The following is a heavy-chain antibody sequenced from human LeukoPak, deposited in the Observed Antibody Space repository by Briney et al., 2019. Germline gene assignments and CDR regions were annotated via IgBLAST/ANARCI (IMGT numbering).Heavy chain of an antibody. CDR2: IYYSGST. D-gene: IGHD1-26*01. CDR1: GGSISSGGYY. Sequence: TSQTLSLTCTVSGGSISSGGYYWSWIRQHPGKGLEWIGYIYYSGSTYYNPSLKSRVTISVDTSKNQFSLKLSSVTAADTAVHYCARAHAGIVGATAYFDYWGQGTLVTVSS. J-gene: IGHJ4*02. CDR3: ARAHAGIVGATAYFDY. V-gene: IGHV4-31*03.